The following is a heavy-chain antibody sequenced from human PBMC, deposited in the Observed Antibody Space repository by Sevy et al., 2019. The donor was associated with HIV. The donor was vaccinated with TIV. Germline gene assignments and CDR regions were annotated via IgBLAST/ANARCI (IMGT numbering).Heavy chain of an antibody. J-gene: IGHJ6*02. CDR1: GDSVSSNSAA. V-gene: IGHV6-1*01. Sequence: SQTLSLTCAISGDSVSSNSAAWNWIRQSPSRGLEWLGRTYYRSKWYHEYAVSVKSRITINPDTFKNQFSLQLNSMTPEDTAVYYCARDRGAADSGMDVWGQGTMVTVSS. CDR3: ARDRGAADSGMDV. CDR2: TYYRSKWYH. D-gene: IGHD6-13*01.